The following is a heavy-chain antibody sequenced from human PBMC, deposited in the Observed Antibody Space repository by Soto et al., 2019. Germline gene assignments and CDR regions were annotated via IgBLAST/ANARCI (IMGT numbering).Heavy chain of an antibody. D-gene: IGHD4-17*01. CDR3: ARGGDTVTTTYYFDY. CDR1: GFTFSSYA. J-gene: IGHJ4*02. V-gene: IGHV3-30-3*01. Sequence: GGSLRLSCAASGFTFSSYAMHWVRQAPGKGLEWVAVISYDGSNKYYADSVEGRFTISRDNSKNTLYLQMNSLRAEDTAVYYCARGGDTVTTTYYFDYWGQGTLVTVSS. CDR2: ISYDGSNK.